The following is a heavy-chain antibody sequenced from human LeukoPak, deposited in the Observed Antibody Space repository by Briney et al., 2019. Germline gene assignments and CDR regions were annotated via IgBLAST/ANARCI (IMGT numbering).Heavy chain of an antibody. V-gene: IGHV3-23*01. CDR1: GFTFSSYA. Sequence: GGSLRLSCAASGFTFSSYAMSWVRQAPGKGLEWVSDISGSGGTTYYADSVKGRFTISRDNSKNTLYLQMNSLRAEDTAVYYCAKNRGGGLHYYMDVWGKGTTVTVSS. D-gene: IGHD4-23*01. CDR3: AKNRGGGLHYYMDV. J-gene: IGHJ6*03. CDR2: ISGSGGTT.